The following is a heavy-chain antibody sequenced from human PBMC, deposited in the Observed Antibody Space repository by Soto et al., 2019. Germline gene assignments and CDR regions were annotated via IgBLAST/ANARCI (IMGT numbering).Heavy chain of an antibody. CDR2: IRGSGGST. CDR1: GLTFSSYA. D-gene: IGHD2-15*01. Sequence: GGSLRLSCAASGLTFSSYAMSWVRQAPGKGLEWVSGIRGSGGSTYYADSVKGRFTISRDNSKNTLYLQMNSLRAEDTAVYYCAKDQGIVVVVAALDYWGQGTLVTVSS. V-gene: IGHV3-23*01. CDR3: AKDQGIVVVVAALDY. J-gene: IGHJ4*02.